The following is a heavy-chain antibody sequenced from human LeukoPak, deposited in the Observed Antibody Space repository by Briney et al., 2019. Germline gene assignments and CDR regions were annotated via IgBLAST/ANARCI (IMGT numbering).Heavy chain of an antibody. CDR3: SASLTGATIEFDS. Sequence: PGGSLRLSCAASGFRFTDSAMHWVRQASGKGLEWVGRIRSKGDNYVTAYAASVKGRFTISRDDSKNTAYLQMNSLKTEDTAVYYCSASLTGATIEFDSWGQGTLVTVSS. CDR2: IRSKGDNYVT. V-gene: IGHV3-73*01. J-gene: IGHJ4*02. D-gene: IGHD1-26*01. CDR1: GFRFTDSA.